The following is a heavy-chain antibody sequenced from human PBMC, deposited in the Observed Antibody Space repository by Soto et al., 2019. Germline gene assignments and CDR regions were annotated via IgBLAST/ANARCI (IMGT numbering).Heavy chain of an antibody. J-gene: IGHJ6*03. CDR1: GYTFTSYG. CDR3: ARVPNSSSFLWYYYYMDV. V-gene: IGHV1-18*01. Sequence: ASVKVSCKASGYTFTSYGISWVRQAPGQGLEWMGWISAYNGNTNYAQKLQGRVTMTTDTSTGTAYMELRSLRSDDTAVDYCARVPNSSSFLWYYYYMDVWGKGTTVTVSS. CDR2: ISAYNGNT. D-gene: IGHD6-6*01.